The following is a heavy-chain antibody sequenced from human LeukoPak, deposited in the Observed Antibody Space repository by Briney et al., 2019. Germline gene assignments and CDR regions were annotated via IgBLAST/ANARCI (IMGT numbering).Heavy chain of an antibody. CDR2: IYYSGST. D-gene: IGHD6-13*01. CDR3: ARVTGYMTEDYFDY. V-gene: IGHV4-59*01. Sequence: SETLSLTCTVSGGSINSYYWSWIRQPPGKGLEWIGYIYYSGSTNYNPSLKSRVTISVDTSKNQFSLRLSSVPAANTAVYYCARVTGYMTEDYFDYWGQGTLITVSS. CDR1: GGSINSYY. J-gene: IGHJ4*02.